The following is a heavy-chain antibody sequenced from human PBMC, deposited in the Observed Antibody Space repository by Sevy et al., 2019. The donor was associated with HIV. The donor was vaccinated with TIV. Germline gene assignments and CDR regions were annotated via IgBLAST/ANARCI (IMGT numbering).Heavy chain of an antibody. V-gene: IGHV3-21*01. Sequence: GGSLRLSCIASGFTFSRSSMNWVRQAPGKGLEWVSSISSSSSYIYYADSMKGRFTISRDNAKNSLYLQMNSLRAEDTAVYYCAGDSREMGKGAGDSFDIWGQGTMVTVSS. CDR2: ISSSSSYI. CDR1: GFTFSRSS. CDR3: AGDSREMGKGAGDSFDI. J-gene: IGHJ3*02. D-gene: IGHD1-26*01.